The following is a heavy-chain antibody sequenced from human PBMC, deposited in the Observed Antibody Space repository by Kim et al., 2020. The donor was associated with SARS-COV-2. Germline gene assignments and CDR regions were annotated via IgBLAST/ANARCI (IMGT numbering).Heavy chain of an antibody. J-gene: IGHJ5*02. CDR2: ISYDGSNK. CDR3: ARDLAAFSPRGWFDP. Sequence: GGSLRLSCAASGFTFSSYAMHWVRQAPGKGLEWVAVISYDGSNKYYADSVKGRFTISRDNSKNTLYLQMNSLRAEDTAVYYCARDLAAFSPRGWFDPWGQGTLVTVSS. D-gene: IGHD3-16*01. V-gene: IGHV3-30*04. CDR1: GFTFSSYA.